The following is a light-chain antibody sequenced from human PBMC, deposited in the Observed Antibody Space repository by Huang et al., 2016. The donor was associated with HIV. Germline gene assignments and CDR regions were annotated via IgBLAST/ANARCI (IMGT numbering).Light chain of an antibody. CDR2: DAS. Sequence: ELVLTQSPATLSLSPGRRATLSCRASQSVSSYLTWYQQKPGQAARLLSYDASNRATGIPARFSGSGSGTDFTLTISSLEPEEFAVYYCQQRSNWLTFGGGTKVEIK. CDR1: QSVSSY. CDR3: QQRSNWLT. J-gene: IGKJ4*01. V-gene: IGKV3-11*01.